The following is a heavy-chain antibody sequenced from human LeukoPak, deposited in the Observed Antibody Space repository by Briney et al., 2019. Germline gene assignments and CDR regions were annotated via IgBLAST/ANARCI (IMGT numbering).Heavy chain of an antibody. CDR1: GFSLTTYG. CDR3: VRDGGSGIDY. V-gene: IGHV3-33*01. Sequence: GGSLRLSCAASGFSLTTYGTHWLRQAPGKGLEWVAVIWYDGSRKFYGDSVKGRFTVSRDTSENTMYLQMNTLRVDDTAVYYCVRDGGSGIDYWGQGTLVTVSS. D-gene: IGHD3-10*01. CDR2: IWYDGSRK. J-gene: IGHJ4*02.